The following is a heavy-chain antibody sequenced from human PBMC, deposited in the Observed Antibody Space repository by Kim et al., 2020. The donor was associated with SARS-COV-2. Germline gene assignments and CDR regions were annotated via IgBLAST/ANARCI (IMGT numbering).Heavy chain of an antibody. CDR3: ARASWWLVPPLD. V-gene: IGHV1-69*04. J-gene: IGHJ4*02. D-gene: IGHD6-19*01. Sequence: NYAQKCQGRVTITADKSTSTAYMELSSLRSEDTAVYYCARASWWLVPPLDWGQGTLVTVSS.